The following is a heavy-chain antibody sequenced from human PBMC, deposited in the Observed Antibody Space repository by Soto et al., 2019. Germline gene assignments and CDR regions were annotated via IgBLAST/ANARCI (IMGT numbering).Heavy chain of an antibody. CDR3: ARSLSTIGGRPDS. D-gene: IGHD6-6*01. J-gene: IGHJ4*02. V-gene: IGHV1-2*02. CDR1: GSTFTGHY. CDR2: INPNSGDT. Sequence: ASVKVSCKASGSTFTGHYMHWVRQAPGQGLEWMGWINPNSGDTKYAQKFQGRVTMTRDTSTRTAYMEVSRLTSDDTAVYYCARSLSTIGGRPDSWGQGTLVTVSS.